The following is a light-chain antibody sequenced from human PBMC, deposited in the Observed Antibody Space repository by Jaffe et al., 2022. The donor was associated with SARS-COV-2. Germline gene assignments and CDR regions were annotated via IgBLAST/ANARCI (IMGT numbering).Light chain of an antibody. Sequence: QVVVTQEPSLTVSPGGTVTLTCDSSTGAVTSGQYPHWFQQKPGHAPRTLIYDTSNKHSWTPARFSGSLLGGKAALTLSGAQPEDEAEYYCFLSYSDARGPFYVFGTGTQVTVL. J-gene: IGLJ1*01. CDR1: TGAVTSGQY. V-gene: IGLV7-46*01. CDR2: DTS. CDR3: FLSYSDARGPFYV.